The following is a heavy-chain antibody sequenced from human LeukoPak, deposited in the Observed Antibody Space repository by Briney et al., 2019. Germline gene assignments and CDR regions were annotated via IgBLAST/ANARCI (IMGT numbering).Heavy chain of an antibody. J-gene: IGHJ4*02. CDR2: INHSGST. CDR3: ARRLYDYGDYVGKADY. CDR1: GGSFSGYY. D-gene: IGHD4-17*01. Sequence: SETLSLTCAVYGGSFSGYYWSWIRQPPGKGLEWIGEINHSGSTNYNPSLKSRVTISVDTSKNQFSLKLSSVTAADTAVYYCARRLYDYGDYVGKADYWGQGTLVTVSS. V-gene: IGHV4-34*01.